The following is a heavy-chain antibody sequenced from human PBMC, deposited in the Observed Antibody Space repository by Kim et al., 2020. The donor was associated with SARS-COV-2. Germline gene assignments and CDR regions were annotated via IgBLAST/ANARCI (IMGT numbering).Heavy chain of an antibody. D-gene: IGHD3-10*01. J-gene: IGHJ4*02. Sequence: GGSLRLSCAASGFTFSNNAMTWVRQAPGKGLDWVSLIYSGGLATFYEDSVKGRFTISRDNSKNTLYLQMNSLRAEDTAVYYCARVKGRGGIWQNHYFDAWGQGTLVTVSS. CDR3: ARVKGRGGIWQNHYFDA. CDR1: GFTFSNNA. CDR2: IYSGGLAT. V-gene: IGHV3-23*03.